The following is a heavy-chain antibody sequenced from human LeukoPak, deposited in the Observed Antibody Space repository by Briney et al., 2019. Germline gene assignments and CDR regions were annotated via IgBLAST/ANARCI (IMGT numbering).Heavy chain of an antibody. CDR2: INHSGST. CDR1: GGSISSYY. D-gene: IGHD3-22*01. CDR3: ARDPSGYDAFDI. J-gene: IGHJ3*02. V-gene: IGHV4-34*01. Sequence: PSETLSLTCTVSGGSISSYYWSWIRQPPGKGLEWIGEINHSGSTNYNPSLKSRVTISVDTSKNQFSLKLSSVTAADTAVYYCARDPSGYDAFDIWGQGTMVTVSS.